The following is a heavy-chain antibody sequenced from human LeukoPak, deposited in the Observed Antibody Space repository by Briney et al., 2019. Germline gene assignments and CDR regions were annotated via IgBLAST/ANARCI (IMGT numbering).Heavy chain of an antibody. CDR3: ARAYYDSQVGVYFQH. V-gene: IGHV1-69*04. D-gene: IGHD3-22*01. J-gene: IGHJ1*01. Sequence: SVKVSCKASGGTFSSYAFSWVRQAPGQGLEWMGRIIPIVGIANYAQKFQGRVTVTADTSTSTAYMELSSLRSEDTAVYYCARAYYDSQVGVYFQHWGQGTLVTVSS. CDR1: GGTFSSYA. CDR2: IIPIVGIA.